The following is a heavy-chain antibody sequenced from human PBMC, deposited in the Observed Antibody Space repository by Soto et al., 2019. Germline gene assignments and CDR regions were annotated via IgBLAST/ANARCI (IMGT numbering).Heavy chain of an antibody. CDR3: VGGQYYFDY. V-gene: IGHV3-30*03. J-gene: IGHJ4*02. CDR1: GFPFTTYG. Sequence: QVQLVESGGGVVQSGTSLRLSCVASGFPFTTYGMHWVREGPGKGLEWVAVISFDGSNKYYADSVKGRFTISRDNSKNTLFLQMNSLRPEDTALYYCVGGQYYFDYRGQGTLVTVSS. D-gene: IGHD3-10*01. CDR2: ISFDGSNK.